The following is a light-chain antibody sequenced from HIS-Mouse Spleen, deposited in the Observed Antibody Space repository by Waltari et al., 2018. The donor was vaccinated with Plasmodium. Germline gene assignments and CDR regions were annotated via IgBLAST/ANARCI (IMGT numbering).Light chain of an antibody. CDR3: QQRSNWPRVLT. J-gene: IGKJ4*01. CDR2: DAS. V-gene: IGKV1-33*01. CDR1: QDISNY. Sequence: DIQMTQSPSSLSASVGDRVTITCQASQDISNYLNWYQQKPGKAPKLLIYDASNLETGVPSRFSGSGSGTDFTFTISSLEPEDFAVYYCQQRSNWPRVLTFGGGTKVEIK.